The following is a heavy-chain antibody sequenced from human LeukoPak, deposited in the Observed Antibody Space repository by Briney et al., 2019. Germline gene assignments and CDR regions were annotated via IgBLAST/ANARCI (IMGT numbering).Heavy chain of an antibody. V-gene: IGHV3-30-3*01. J-gene: IGHJ6*02. Sequence: GRSLRLSCAASGFTFSSYAMHWVRQAPGKGLEWVAVISYDGSNKYYADSVKGRFTISRDNSKNTLYLQMNSLRAEDTAVYYCAREGSYMDYYYGMDVWGQGTTVTVSS. CDR2: ISYDGSNK. CDR3: AREGSYMDYYYGMDV. CDR1: GFTFSSYA. D-gene: IGHD1-26*01.